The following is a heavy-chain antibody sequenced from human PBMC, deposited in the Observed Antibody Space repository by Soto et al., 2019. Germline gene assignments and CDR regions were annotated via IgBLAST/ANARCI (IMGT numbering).Heavy chain of an antibody. D-gene: IGHD6-13*01. CDR1: GFTFSSYR. Sequence: EVQLVESGGGLVQPGGSLRLSCEASGFTFSSYRMNWVRQAPGKGLEWVSYISSISSTIYYADSVKGRFTISGDNAKNSLYLQMNSLRAEDTAVYYCARHPERIAQIGWFDPWGQGTLVTVSS. V-gene: IGHV3-48*01. J-gene: IGHJ5*02. CDR2: ISSISSTI. CDR3: ARHPERIAQIGWFDP.